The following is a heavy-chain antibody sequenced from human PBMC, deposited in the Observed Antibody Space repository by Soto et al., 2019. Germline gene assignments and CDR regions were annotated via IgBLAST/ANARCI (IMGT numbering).Heavy chain of an antibody. V-gene: IGHV3-21*01. CDR2: ISSSSSYI. Sequence: PGGSLRLSCAASGFTFSSYSMNWVRQAPGKGLEWVSSISSSSSYIYHADSLKGRFTISRDNAKNSVYLQMNSLRAEDTALYYCARASSESLSPSFDLWGRGTLVTVSS. CDR1: GFTFSSYS. D-gene: IGHD3-10*01. CDR3: ARASSESLSPSFDL. J-gene: IGHJ4*02.